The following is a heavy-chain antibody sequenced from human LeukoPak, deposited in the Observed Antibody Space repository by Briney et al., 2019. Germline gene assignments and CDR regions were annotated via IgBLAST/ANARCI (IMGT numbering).Heavy chain of an antibody. CDR2: IYPGDSDT. CDR1: GYSFSSYW. V-gene: IGHV5-51*01. J-gene: IGHJ4*02. D-gene: IGHD7-27*01. Sequence: GESLKISCQGSGYSFSSYWIGWVRQMPGKGLEWMGIIYPGDSDTTYSPSFQGQVTFSADKSISTAYLQWSSLKASDTAMYYCARRVGTQYYFDYWGQGTLVTVSS. CDR3: ARRVGTQYYFDY.